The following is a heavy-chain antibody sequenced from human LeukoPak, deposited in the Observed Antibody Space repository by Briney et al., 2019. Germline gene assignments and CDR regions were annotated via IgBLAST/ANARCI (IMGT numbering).Heavy chain of an antibody. CDR2: IIPILGIA. Sequence: GASVNVSCKASGGTFSSYTISWVRQAPGQGLEWMGMIIPILGIANYAQKFQGRVTITADKSTSTAYMELSSLRSEDTAVYYCARDKEGFYDFWSGSNAFDIWGQGTMVTVSS. CDR1: GGTFSSYT. D-gene: IGHD3-3*01. J-gene: IGHJ3*02. CDR3: ARDKEGFYDFWSGSNAFDI. V-gene: IGHV1-69*04.